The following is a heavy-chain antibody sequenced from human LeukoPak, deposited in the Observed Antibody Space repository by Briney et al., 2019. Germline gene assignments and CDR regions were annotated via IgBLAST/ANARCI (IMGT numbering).Heavy chain of an antibody. Sequence: SETLSLTCTVSGVSISSSSYYWGWLRHPPGKGLEWFAEINHSESTNYNPSLKSRFTISVDTSKNQFSLKLSSVTAADTAVYYCARGRSIAAAVKNYYYMDVWGKGTTVTISS. CDR1: GVSISSSSYY. V-gene: IGHV4-39*07. J-gene: IGHJ6*03. CDR2: INHSEST. CDR3: ARGRSIAAAVKNYYYMDV. D-gene: IGHD6-13*01.